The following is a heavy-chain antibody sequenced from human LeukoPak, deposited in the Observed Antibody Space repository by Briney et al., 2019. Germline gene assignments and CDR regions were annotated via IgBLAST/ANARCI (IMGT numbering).Heavy chain of an antibody. D-gene: IGHD2-2*02. CDR1: GYTFTSYD. V-gene: IGHV1-8*01. J-gene: IGHJ5*02. CDR3: ARGYCSSTSCYTDNWFDP. Sequence: ASVKVSCKASGYTFTSYDINRVRQATGQGLEWMGWMNPNSGNTGYAQKFQGRVTMTRNTSISTAYMELSSLRSEDTAVYYCARGYCSSTSCYTDNWFDPWGQGTLVTVSS. CDR2: MNPNSGNT.